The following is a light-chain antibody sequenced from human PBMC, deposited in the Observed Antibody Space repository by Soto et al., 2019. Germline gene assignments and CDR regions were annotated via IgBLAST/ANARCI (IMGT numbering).Light chain of an antibody. J-gene: IGKJ1*01. V-gene: IGKV3-15*01. Sequence: VLSQSPGTLSLSPGERATLSCRASQSVSSSYLAWYQQKPCQAPRLLIHGASTRATGIPARFSGSGSGTEFTLTISSLQSEDFAVYYCQQYNNWWTFGQGTKVDI. CDR2: GAS. CDR3: QQYNNWWT. CDR1: QSVSSSY.